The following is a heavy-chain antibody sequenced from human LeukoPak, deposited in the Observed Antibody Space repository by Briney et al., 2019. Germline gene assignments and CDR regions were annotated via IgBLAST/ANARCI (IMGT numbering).Heavy chain of an antibody. CDR1: GDSISSRNYY. V-gene: IGHV4-61*02. CDR2: VDIRGST. CDR3: AMWGGSPGGWYFGL. J-gene: IGHJ2*01. D-gene: IGHD3-16*01. Sequence: PSETLSLTCTVSGDSISSRNYYWSWIRQPAGKGLEWIGRVDIRGSTNYNPSLKSRVTISIDMSKKQFSLKLSSVTAAVTAVYYCAMWGGSPGGWYFGLWGRGTLSLSPQ.